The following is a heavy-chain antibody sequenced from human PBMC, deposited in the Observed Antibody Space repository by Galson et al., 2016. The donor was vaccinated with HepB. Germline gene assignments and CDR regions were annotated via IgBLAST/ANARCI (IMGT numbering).Heavy chain of an antibody. V-gene: IGHV3-74*01. CDR1: KFIFRGFW. J-gene: IGHJ5*02. D-gene: IGHD6-13*01. CDR3: SRDRNFAADT. CDR2: INGDGSTT. Sequence: SLRLSCAVSKFIFRGFWMQWVRQAPGGGLKWVSRINGDGSTTVYADSVKGRFTISRDNAKSILFLQMTSLRAEDTAVYFCSRDRNFAADTWGQGTLVTVSS.